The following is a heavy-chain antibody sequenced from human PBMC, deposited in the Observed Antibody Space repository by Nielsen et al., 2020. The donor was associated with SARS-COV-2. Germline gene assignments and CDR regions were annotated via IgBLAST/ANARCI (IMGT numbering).Heavy chain of an antibody. CDR2: ISSSGSTI. CDR3: ANHHEGYYYYMDV. CDR1: GFTFSDYY. Sequence: GESLKISCAASGFTFSDYYMSWIHQAPGKGLEWVSYISSSGSTIYYADSVKGRFTISRDNAKNTLYLQMNSLRAEDTAVYYCANHHEGYYYYMDVWGKGTTVTVSS. V-gene: IGHV3-11*01. D-gene: IGHD1-14*01. J-gene: IGHJ6*03.